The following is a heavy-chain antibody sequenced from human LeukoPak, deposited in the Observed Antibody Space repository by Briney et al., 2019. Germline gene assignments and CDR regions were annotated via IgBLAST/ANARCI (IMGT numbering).Heavy chain of an antibody. CDR3: ANRHF. V-gene: IGHV3-33*03. Sequence: PGGSLRLSCAASGFTFSSYGMHWVRQAPGKGLEWVAVVWFGGNNKKYADSVMGRFTISRDDSKNTLYLQMNSLRIEDTAVYYCANRHFWGQGTLVTVSS. D-gene: IGHD3-3*02. CDR1: GFTFSSYG. J-gene: IGHJ4*02. CDR2: VWFGGNNK.